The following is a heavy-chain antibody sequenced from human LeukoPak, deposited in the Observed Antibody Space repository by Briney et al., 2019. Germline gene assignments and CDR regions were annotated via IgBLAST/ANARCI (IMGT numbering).Heavy chain of an antibody. CDR3: ARDPNFLPSGSFGY. V-gene: IGHV6-1*01. J-gene: IGHJ4*02. CDR1: GDSVSSIGAA. D-gene: IGHD1-26*01. Sequence: SQTLSPTCAISGDSVSSIGAAWHWIRQSPSRGLEWLGKTYYRSRWYNDYAPSVKGRITIDPYTARNHFSLHLKSVTPEDTAVYYCARDPNFLPSGSFGYWGQGTLVTVSS. CDR2: TYYRSRWYN.